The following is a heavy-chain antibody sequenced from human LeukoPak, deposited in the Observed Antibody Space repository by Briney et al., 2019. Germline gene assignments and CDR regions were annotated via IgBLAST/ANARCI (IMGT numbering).Heavy chain of an antibody. J-gene: IGHJ3*02. D-gene: IGHD3-3*01. CDR3: ARGRTHISWDYDFWSGYYPADALDI. V-gene: IGHV1-8*01. CDR1: GYSFDSYD. CDR2: MNPRIGYT. Sequence: ASVKVSCKASGYSFDSYDINWVRQATGQGLEWMGWMNPRIGYTGYVDKFQGRLTMTRNPSIGTAYLELSSLTSEDTAVYYRARGRTHISWDYDFWSGYYPADALDIWGQGTMVTVSS.